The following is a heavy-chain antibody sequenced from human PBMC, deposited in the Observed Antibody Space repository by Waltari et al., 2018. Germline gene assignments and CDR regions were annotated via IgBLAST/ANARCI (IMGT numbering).Heavy chain of an antibody. Sequence: EEQLVESGGGLVQPGGSLRLSCAAYGFTFSVDWMCWVRQAPGKGLGWVANIKQDASEKHYVDSLKGRITVSRDNAKNSLYLDMDSLRAEDTAVYYCARGRLWGFDLWGQGTLVTVSS. J-gene: IGHJ4*02. CDR2: IKQDASEK. V-gene: IGHV3-7*04. CDR1: GFTFSVDW. D-gene: IGHD3-16*01. CDR3: ARGRLWGFDL.